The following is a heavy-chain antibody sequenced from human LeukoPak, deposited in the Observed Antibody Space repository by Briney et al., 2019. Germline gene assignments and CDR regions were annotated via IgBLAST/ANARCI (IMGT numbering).Heavy chain of an antibody. D-gene: IGHD3-10*02. CDR2: IWYDGSNI. Sequence: GGSLRLSCAASGFTFSSYGFPWVRQAPGKGLEWVAVIWYDGSNIHYAESVKGRFTISRDNSRDTLYLHMNSLRPEDTAVYYCARDFYTGMFDYWGQGTLVTVSS. CDR3: ARDFYTGMFDY. J-gene: IGHJ4*02. V-gene: IGHV3-33*01. CDR1: GFTFSSYG.